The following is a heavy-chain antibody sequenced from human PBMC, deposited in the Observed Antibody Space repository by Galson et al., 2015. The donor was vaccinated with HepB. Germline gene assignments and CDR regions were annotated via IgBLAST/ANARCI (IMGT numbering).Heavy chain of an antibody. D-gene: IGHD3-22*01. CDR3: ARSVYDSSAYFKKAFDL. CDR2: INAGNGNT. J-gene: IGHJ3*01. V-gene: IGHV1-3*01. Sequence: SVKVSCKASGYTFTNYAMHWVRQAPGQSLEWMGWINAGNGNTKCSQKFQDRVTITRDTSASTAYMELSSLISEDTAVYYCARSVYDSSAYFKKAFDLWGQGTMVTVSS. CDR1: GYTFTNYA.